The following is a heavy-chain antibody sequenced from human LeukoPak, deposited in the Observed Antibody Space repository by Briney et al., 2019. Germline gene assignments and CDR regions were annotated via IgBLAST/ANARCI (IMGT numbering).Heavy chain of an antibody. J-gene: IGHJ4*02. CDR1: GYTFTSYY. D-gene: IGHD3-22*01. CDR3: ARDLWISSKIGYYFLVGY. CDR2: INPGGGST. Sequence: ASVKVSCKASGYTFTSYYMHWVRQAPGQGLEWMGIINPGGGSTSYAQKFQGRVTMTRDTSTSTVYMELSSLRSEDTAVYYCARDLWISSKIGYYFLVGYWGQGTLVTVSS. V-gene: IGHV1-46*01.